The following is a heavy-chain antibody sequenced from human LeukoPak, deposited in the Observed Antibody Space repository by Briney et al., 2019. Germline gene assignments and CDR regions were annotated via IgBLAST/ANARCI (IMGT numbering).Heavy chain of an antibody. V-gene: IGHV1-2*02. CDR3: ARGTLGNLIGED. Sequence: GASVKVSCKTSGYTFSAFYIHWVRQVPGQGLEWMGWLRPDTGATNFAQNFLGRVTMTGDTSISTAYMELSSLRSEDTAMYYCARGTLGNLIGEDWGQGTLVTVSS. J-gene: IGHJ4*02. CDR2: LRPDTGAT. CDR1: GYTFSAFY. D-gene: IGHD3-9*01.